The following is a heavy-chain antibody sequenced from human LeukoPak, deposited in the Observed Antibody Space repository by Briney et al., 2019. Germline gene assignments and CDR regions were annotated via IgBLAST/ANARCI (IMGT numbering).Heavy chain of an antibody. CDR2: IYHSGST. D-gene: IGHD5-12*01. CDR1: GGSISSSSYY. J-gene: IGHJ4*02. CDR3: AREGITRGYSGYEPFDY. Sequence: SETLSLTCTVSGGSISSSSYYWGWIRQPPGKGLEWIGSIYHSGSTYYNPSLKSRVTISVDTSKNQFSLKLSSVTAADTAVYYCAREGITRGYSGYEPFDYWGQGTLVTVSS. V-gene: IGHV4-39*07.